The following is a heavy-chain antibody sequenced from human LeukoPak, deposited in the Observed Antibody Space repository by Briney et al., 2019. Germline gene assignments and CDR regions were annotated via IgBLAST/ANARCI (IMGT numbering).Heavy chain of an antibody. V-gene: IGHV1-8*01. CDR1: GYTFTSYD. CDR3: ARDSSDFGSGNNWFDP. Sequence: ASVKVSCKASGYTFTSYDINWVRQATGQGLEWMGWMNPNSGNTGYAQKFQGRVTMTRNTSISTAYMELSSLRSEDTAVYYCARDSSDFGSGNNWFDPWGQGTLVTVSS. D-gene: IGHD1-14*01. CDR2: MNPNSGNT. J-gene: IGHJ5*02.